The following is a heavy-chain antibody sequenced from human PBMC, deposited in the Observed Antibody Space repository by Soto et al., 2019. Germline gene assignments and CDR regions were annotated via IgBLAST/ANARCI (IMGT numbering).Heavy chain of an antibody. CDR2: IISSSSYI. V-gene: IGHV3-21*01. D-gene: IGHD3-3*01. Sequence: EVQLVESGGGLVKPGGSLTLSCAASGFTFSRYSMNCILQAPGKDLAWVSTIISSSSYIYYADSVECRSTIARDNAKNSLYLQMNSLRAEDTAVYYCARDRSYYEFWSGPADYWGQGTLVTVSS. CDR3: ARDRSYYEFWSGPADY. J-gene: IGHJ4*02. CDR1: GFTFSRYS.